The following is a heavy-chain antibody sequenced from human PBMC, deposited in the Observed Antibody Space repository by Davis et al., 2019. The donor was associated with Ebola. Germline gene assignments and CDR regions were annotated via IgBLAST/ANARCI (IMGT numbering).Heavy chain of an antibody. J-gene: IGHJ6*02. D-gene: IGHD1-20*01. CDR3: AKLGYYSWNYGYGMDV. V-gene: IGHV4-39*01. CDR1: GASISSSSYY. Sequence: MPSETLSPTCTVPGASISSSSYYWGWIRQPPGKGLEWTGSIYYSGSTYYHPSLKSRVTISVDTSKNQFSLKLSSVTAADTAVYYCAKLGYYSWNYGYGMDVWGQGTTVTVSS. CDR2: IYYSGST.